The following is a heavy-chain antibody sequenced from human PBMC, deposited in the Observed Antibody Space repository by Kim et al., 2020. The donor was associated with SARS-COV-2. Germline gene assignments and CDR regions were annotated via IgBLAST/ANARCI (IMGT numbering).Heavy chain of an antibody. J-gene: IGHJ5*02. V-gene: IGHV1-69*13. CDR2: SSLSLVQ. Sequence: SVKVSCKASGGTFSSYAISWVRRALDKGLSGWEGSSLSLVQQNYAQKFQGRVTITADESTSTAYMELSSLRSEDTAVYYCARHSSSWYLAPWGQGTRVT. CDR1: GGTFSSYA. CDR3: ARHSSSWYLAP. D-gene: IGHD6-13*01.